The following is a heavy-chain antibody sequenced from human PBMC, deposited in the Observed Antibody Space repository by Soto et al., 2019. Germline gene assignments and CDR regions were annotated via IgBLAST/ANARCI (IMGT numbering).Heavy chain of an antibody. Sequence: SVKVSCKASGGTFSSYAISWVRQAPGQGLEWMGGIIPIFGTANYAQKFQGRVTITADESTSTAYMELSSLRSEDTAVYYCASTYCSSTSCYSGSQFDYWGQGTLVTVSS. D-gene: IGHD2-2*02. V-gene: IGHV1-69*13. CDR2: IIPIFGTA. CDR1: GGTFSSYA. J-gene: IGHJ4*02. CDR3: ASTYCSSTSCYSGSQFDY.